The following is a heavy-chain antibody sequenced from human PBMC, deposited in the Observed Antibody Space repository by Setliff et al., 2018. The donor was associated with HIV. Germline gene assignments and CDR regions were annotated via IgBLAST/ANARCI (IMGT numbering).Heavy chain of an antibody. V-gene: IGHV4-30-4*01. J-gene: IGHJ3*01. CDR3: VRAPAPDSDGYHAFHL. Sequence: SETLSLTCTVSGGSINSRDYYWNWIRQTPGKGLEWIGYVYYIGSTYYNPSLESRVTISIDMSKNQFSLKLDSVTAADSAIYYGVRAPAPDSDGYHAFHLWGQGTSVTVSS. CDR1: GGSINSRDYY. CDR2: VYYIGST. D-gene: IGHD5-18*01.